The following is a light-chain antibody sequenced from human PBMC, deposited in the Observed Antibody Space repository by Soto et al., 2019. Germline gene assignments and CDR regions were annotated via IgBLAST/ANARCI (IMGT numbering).Light chain of an antibody. CDR3: SSYTSSSTLYV. CDR1: SSDVGGYNY. J-gene: IGLJ1*01. V-gene: IGLV2-14*01. CDR2: DVS. Sequence: QSALTQPASVSGSPGQSITISCTGTSSDVGGYNYVSWYQQHPGKAPKLMIYDVSNRPSGVSNRFSGSKSGNTASLTISGLQAEDEADYYSSSYTSSSTLYVFGTGPKVTVL.